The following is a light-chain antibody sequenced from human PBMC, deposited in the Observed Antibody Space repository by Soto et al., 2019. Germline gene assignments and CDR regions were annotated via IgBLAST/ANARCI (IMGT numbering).Light chain of an antibody. J-gene: IGLJ1*01. Sequence: QSALTQPPSASGSPGQSVTISCTGTSSDVGGYKYVSWYQQHPGKAPKLMIFEVNTRPSGVPDRFSGSKSDNTASLTVSGLQAEDEADYYCSSYAGINNLGVFGTGTKLTVL. CDR1: SSDVGGYKY. CDR3: SSYAGINNLGV. V-gene: IGLV2-8*01. CDR2: EVN.